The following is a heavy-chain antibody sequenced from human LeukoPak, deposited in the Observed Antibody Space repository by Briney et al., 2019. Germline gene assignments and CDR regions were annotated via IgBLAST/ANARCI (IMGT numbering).Heavy chain of an antibody. CDR3: TRHVHNYGIDY. CDR1: GGSISSSSYY. J-gene: IGHJ4*02. V-gene: IGHV4-39*01. D-gene: IGHD5-18*01. Sequence: SETLSLTCTVSGGSISSSSYYWGWFRQPPGKGLEWIANINYGGSTYHNPSLKSRVTISADTSKSQFSLKLSSVTAADTAVYYCTRHVHNYGIDYWGQGTLVTVSS. CDR2: INYGGST.